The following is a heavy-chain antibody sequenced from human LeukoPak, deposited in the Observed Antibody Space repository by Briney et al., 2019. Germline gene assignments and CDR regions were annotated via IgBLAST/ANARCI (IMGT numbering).Heavy chain of an antibody. CDR3: AKAPVTTCRGAFCYPFDY. J-gene: IGHJ4*02. V-gene: IGHV3-23*01. D-gene: IGHD2-15*01. CDR2: INWNGGST. Sequence: GSLRLSCAASGFTFSSYAMSWVRQAPGKGLEWVSGINWNGGSTGYADSVKGRFTISRDSSKNTLFLQMNRLRPEDAAVYYCAKAPVTTCRGAFCYPFDYWGLGTLVTVSS. CDR1: GFTFSSYA.